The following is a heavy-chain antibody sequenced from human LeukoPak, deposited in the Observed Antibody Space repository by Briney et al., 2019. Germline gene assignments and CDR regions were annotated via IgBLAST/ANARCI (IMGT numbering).Heavy chain of an antibody. CDR3: ARGRRVRGVPYYYMGV. V-gene: IGHV4-34*01. J-gene: IGHJ6*03. CDR2: INHSGST. CDR1: GGSFSGYY. D-gene: IGHD3-10*01. Sequence: KPSETLSLTCAVYGGSFSGYYWSWIRQPPGKGLEWIGEINHSGSTNYNPSLKSRVTISVDTSKNQSSLKLSSVTAADTAVYYCARGRRVRGVPYYYMGVWGKGTTVTVSS.